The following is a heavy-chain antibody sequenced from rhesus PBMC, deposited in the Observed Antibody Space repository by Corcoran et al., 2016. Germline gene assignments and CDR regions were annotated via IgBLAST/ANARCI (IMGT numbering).Heavy chain of an antibody. D-gene: IGHD6-13*01. Sequence: EVQLVETGGGLVQPGGYLKLSCAASGCTFSSYGMSWVRQDPGKGLEWVLAINLCVGNTYYADSVKGRFTISRDNSKNTLSLQMNSLRAEDTAVYYCAKDLYSSWSGLDSWGQGVVVTVSS. CDR2: INLCVGNT. V-gene: IGHV3S5*01. CDR3: AKDLYSSWSGLDS. J-gene: IGHJ6*01. CDR1: GCTFSSYG.